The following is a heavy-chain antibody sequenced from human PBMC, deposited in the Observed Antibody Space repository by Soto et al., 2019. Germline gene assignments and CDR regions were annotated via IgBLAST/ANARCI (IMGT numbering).Heavy chain of an antibody. CDR3: ARVPRVSSTGTGAH. CDR2: ISDDGSTA. CDR1: GFTFSAYW. J-gene: IGHJ4*02. D-gene: IGHD1-1*01. Sequence: GGSLRLSCSVSGFTFSAYWMHWVRQVPGKGLTWVSRISDDGSTATYADSVKGRFVISRDNAKNSLYLEMNTLRADYSGLYYCARVPRVSSTGTGAHWGRGTLVTVSS. V-gene: IGHV3-74*01.